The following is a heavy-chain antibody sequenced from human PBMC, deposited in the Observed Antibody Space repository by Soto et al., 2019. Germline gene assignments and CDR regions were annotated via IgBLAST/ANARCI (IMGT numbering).Heavy chain of an antibody. CDR3: ARVRIVVVPDPPDYYYYMDV. Sequence: QVQLQESGPGLLKPSQTLSLTCTVSGGSISSGGYYCSWIRQHPGKGLEWIGYIYYSGSTYYNPSLQSRVTISVYTSKNQFSLKLSSVTAADTAVYYCARVRIVVVPDPPDYYYYMDVWGKGTTVTVSS. J-gene: IGHJ6*03. CDR1: GGSISSGGYY. D-gene: IGHD2-2*01. V-gene: IGHV4-31*03. CDR2: IYYSGST.